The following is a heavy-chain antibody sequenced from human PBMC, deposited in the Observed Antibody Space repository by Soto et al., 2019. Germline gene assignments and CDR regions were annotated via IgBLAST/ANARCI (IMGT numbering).Heavy chain of an antibody. CDR1: GGTFSSYT. V-gene: IGHV1-69*04. CDR2: IIPILGIA. CDR3: AREDCSGGSCGSDY. D-gene: IGHD2-15*01. J-gene: IGHJ4*02. Sequence: SVKVSCKASGGTFSSYTISWVRQAPGQGLEWMGRIIPILGIANYAQKFQGRVTITADKSTSTAYMELSSLRSEDTAVYYCAREDCSGGSCGSDYWGQGTLVTVSS.